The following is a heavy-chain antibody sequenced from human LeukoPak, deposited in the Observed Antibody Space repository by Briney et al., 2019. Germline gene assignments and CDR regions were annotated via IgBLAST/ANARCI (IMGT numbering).Heavy chain of an antibody. CDR1: GXTFSGYA. Sequence: GGSLRLSCAASGXTFSGYALHWVRQAPGKGLESVAVISYDGSNEYYADSVKGRFTISRDNSKNTLYLQMNSLSVEDTAVYYCARVGYYASGPFSYFDYWGQGTLVTVSS. CDR3: ARVGYYASGPFSYFDY. J-gene: IGHJ4*02. CDR2: ISYDGSNE. V-gene: IGHV3-30-3*01. D-gene: IGHD3-10*01.